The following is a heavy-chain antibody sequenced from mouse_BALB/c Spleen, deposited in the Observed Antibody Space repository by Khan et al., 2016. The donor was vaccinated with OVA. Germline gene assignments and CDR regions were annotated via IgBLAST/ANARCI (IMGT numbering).Heavy chain of an antibody. J-gene: IGHJ4*01. CDR2: IWSDGST. CDR3: ARQPYYQYNIKDY. V-gene: IGHV2-6-1*01. CDR1: GFSLTNYG. D-gene: IGHD2-10*01. Sequence: QVQLKQSGPGLVAPSQSLSITCTISGFSLTNYGVHWVRQPPGKGLEWLVVIWSDGSTTYNSALKSRLTISKDNSASKVFLKMNSLQTDDETMYCCARQPYYQYNIKDYWGQGTSVTVSS.